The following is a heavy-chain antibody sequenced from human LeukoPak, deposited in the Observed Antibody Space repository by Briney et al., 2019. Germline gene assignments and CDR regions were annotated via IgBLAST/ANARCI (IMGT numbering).Heavy chain of an antibody. D-gene: IGHD2-15*01. V-gene: IGHV1-8*01. J-gene: IGHJ6*02. CDR2: MNPNSGNT. Sequence: ASVKVSCKASGYTFTGYDINWVRQATGQGLEWLGWMNPNSGNTGYAQKFQGRVTMTRDTSISTAYMELSSLRSEDTGVYYCARDRYPHGMDVWGQGSTVTVSS. CDR1: GYTFTGYD. CDR3: ARDRYPHGMDV.